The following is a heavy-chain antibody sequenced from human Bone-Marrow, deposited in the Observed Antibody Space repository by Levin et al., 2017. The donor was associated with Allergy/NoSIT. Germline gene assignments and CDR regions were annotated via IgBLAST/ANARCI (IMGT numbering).Heavy chain of an antibody. CDR1: GFTFTNYW. Sequence: GGSLRLSCVASGFTFTNYWMTWVRQAPGRGLEWVANIGEDGNEKNYVDSVKGRFTISRDNARDSVHLQMNSLRVDDTAVYYCARDWTLSSNNAYYDRLDYWGRGTLVTVSS. CDR3: ARDWTLSSNNAYYDRLDY. V-gene: IGHV3-7*01. CDR2: IGEDGNEK. J-gene: IGHJ4*02. D-gene: IGHD1-26*01.